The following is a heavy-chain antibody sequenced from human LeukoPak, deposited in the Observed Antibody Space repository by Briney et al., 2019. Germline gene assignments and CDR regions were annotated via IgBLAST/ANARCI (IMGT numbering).Heavy chain of an antibody. CDR3: ARALGRMAWFDP. D-gene: IGHD1-14*01. J-gene: IGHJ5*02. V-gene: IGHV3-11*04. Sequence: AGGSLRLSCAVSGFTFSDYYMTWIRQAPGKGLEWVSYITSSGSTIYYEDSVKGRFTISRDNAKNSVFLQMNSLRAEDTAVYYCARALGRMAWFDPWGQGTLVTVSS. CDR2: ITSSGSTI. CDR1: GFTFSDYY.